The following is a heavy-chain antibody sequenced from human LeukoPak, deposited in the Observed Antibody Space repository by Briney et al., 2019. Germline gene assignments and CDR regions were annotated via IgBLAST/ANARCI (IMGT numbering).Heavy chain of an antibody. Sequence: GGSLRLSCAASGFTFSSYAMSWVRQAPGKGLEWVSAISGSDGSTYYADSVKGRFTISRDNSKNTLYLQMNSLRAEDTAVYYCAKDEVLLWFGEPHFDYWGQGTLVTVSS. CDR1: GFTFSSYA. V-gene: IGHV3-23*01. J-gene: IGHJ4*02. D-gene: IGHD3-10*01. CDR3: AKDEVLLWFGEPHFDY. CDR2: ISGSDGST.